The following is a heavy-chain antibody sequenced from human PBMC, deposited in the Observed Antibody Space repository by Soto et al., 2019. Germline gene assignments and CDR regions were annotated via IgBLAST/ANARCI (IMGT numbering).Heavy chain of an antibody. CDR2: INPNSGGT. CDR1: GYTFTGYY. V-gene: IGHV1-2*02. J-gene: IGHJ6*03. D-gene: IGHD3-16*02. CDR3: ARLPIETNGELSQETYYMDV. Sequence: ASVKVSCKASGYTFTGYYMHWVRQAPGQGLEWMGWINPNSGGTNYAQKLQGRVTMTTDTSTSTAYMELRSLRSDDTAVYYCARLPIETNGELSQETYYMDVWGKGTTVTVSS.